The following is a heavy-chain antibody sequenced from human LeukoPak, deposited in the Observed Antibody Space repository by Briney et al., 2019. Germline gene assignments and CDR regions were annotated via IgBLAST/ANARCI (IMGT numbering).Heavy chain of an antibody. CDR1: GVTLSNYG. CDR2: LGGSGGTT. CDR3: AKRGVVIRVILVGFHKEAYYFDS. Sequence: GGSLRLSCAVSGVTLSNYGMSWVRQAPGKGLEWVAGLGGSGGTTNYADSVKGRFTISRDNRKNTLYLQMNSLRAEDTAVYFCAKRGVVIRVILVGFHKEAYYFDSWGQGALVTVSS. J-gene: IGHJ4*02. D-gene: IGHD3-22*01. V-gene: IGHV3-23*01.